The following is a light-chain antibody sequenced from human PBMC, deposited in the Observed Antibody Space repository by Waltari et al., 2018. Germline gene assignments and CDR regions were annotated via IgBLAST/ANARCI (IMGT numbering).Light chain of an antibody. Sequence: QPVVTQPPSASGTPGQRVTISCSGSSSNIGKNTVNWYQQLPGTAPKLLIYGNDRRSSGAPDRISGSRSGTSASLAISGLQSEDEADYYCLVWDDSLDGWVFGGGTRVTVL. CDR3: LVWDDSLDGWV. V-gene: IGLV1-44*01. J-gene: IGLJ3*02. CDR2: GND. CDR1: SSNIGKNT.